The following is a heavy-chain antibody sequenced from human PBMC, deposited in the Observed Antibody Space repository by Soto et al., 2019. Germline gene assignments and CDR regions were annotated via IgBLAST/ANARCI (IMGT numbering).Heavy chain of an antibody. CDR2: INHSGST. CDR3: ARVPTRLHFDY. Sequence: SETLSLTCAVYGGSFSGYYWSWIRQPPGKGLEWIGEINHSGSTNNNPSLKSRVTISVDTSKNQFSLKLSSVTAADTAVYYCARVPTRLHFDYWGQGTLVTVSS. CDR1: GGSFSGYY. V-gene: IGHV4-34*01. J-gene: IGHJ4*02.